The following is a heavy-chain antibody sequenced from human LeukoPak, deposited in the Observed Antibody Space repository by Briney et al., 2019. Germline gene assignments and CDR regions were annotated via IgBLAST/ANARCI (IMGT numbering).Heavy chain of an antibody. V-gene: IGHV3-9*01. CDR3: AKDMSLDDDYGYYYYGMDV. CDR1: GFNFDDYS. Sequence: PGRSLRLSCAAPGFNFDDYSMHWVRQAPGKGLDPVSRISWNSGSIGYADSVKGRFTISRDNAKISLYLQMNSLRAEDTALYYCAKDMSLDDDYGYYYYGMDVWGQGTTVTVSS. D-gene: IGHD4/OR15-4a*01. CDR2: ISWNSGSI. J-gene: IGHJ6*02.